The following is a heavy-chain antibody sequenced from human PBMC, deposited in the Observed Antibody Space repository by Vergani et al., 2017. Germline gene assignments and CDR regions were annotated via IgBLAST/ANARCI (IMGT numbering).Heavy chain of an antibody. D-gene: IGHD6-6*01. CDR3: AKQYSSSPYYYYYMDV. V-gene: IGHV3-23*01. J-gene: IGHJ6*03. Sequence: EVQLLESGGGLVQPGGSLRLSCAASGFTFSSYAMSWVRQAPGKGLEWVSAISGSGGSTYYADSVKGRFTISRDNSKNTLYLQMNSLRAEDTAVYYCAKQYSSSPYYYYYMDVWGKGTTVTVSS. CDR2: ISGSGGST. CDR1: GFTFSSYA.